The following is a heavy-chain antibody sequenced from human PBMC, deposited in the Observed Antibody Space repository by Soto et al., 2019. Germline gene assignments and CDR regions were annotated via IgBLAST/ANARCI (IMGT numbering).Heavy chain of an antibody. CDR1: GDSISRRSYY. D-gene: IGHD3-16*01. Sequence: SETLSLTCTVTGDSISRRSYYWGWIRQPPGKGLEWIGSIYYSGSTYNNPSLRSRVSISIDTSKNQFSLKMNSVTAADTALYFCASQWISVMAQAYFDVWGQGSKVTVYS. CDR2: IYYSGST. CDR3: ASQWISVMAQAYFDV. V-gene: IGHV4-39*01. J-gene: IGHJ6*02.